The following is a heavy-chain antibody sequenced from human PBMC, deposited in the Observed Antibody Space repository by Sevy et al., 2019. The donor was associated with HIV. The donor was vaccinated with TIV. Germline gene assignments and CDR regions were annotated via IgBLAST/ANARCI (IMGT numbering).Heavy chain of an antibody. CDR3: ATSSTSPGGMDV. CDR1: GYTFTGYY. Sequence: ASVKVSCKASGYTFTGYYMHWVRQAPGQGLEWMGRINPNSGGTNYAQKFQGRVTMTRDTSISTAYMELSRLRSDDTAVYYCATSSTSPGGMDVWGQRTTVTVSS. CDR2: INPNSGGT. J-gene: IGHJ6*02. V-gene: IGHV1-2*06. D-gene: IGHD2-2*01.